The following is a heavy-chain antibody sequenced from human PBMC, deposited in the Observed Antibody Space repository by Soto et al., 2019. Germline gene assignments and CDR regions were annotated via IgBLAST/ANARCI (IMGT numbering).Heavy chain of an antibody. D-gene: IGHD4-4*01. CDR1: GFTFSSYG. CDR3: AKSPRGNSRNYYYGMDV. J-gene: IGHJ6*02. Sequence: QVQLVESGGGVVQPGRSLRLSCAASGFTFSSYGMHWVRQAPGKGLEWVAVISYDGSNKYYADSVKGRFTISRDNSKNTLYLQMNSLRAEDTAVYYCAKSPRGNSRNYYYGMDVWGQGTTVTVSS. V-gene: IGHV3-30*18. CDR2: ISYDGSNK.